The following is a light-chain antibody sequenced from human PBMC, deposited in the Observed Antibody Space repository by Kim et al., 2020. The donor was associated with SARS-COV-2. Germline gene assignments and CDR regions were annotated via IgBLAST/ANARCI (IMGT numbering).Light chain of an antibody. CDR2: AVL. Sequence: DIQMTQTPSSLSASVGDRVSITCRASEDIRNDLASYQHQPGQAPKRLIYAVLRLQSGVPSRFSGSGYGAEFTLTISSLQPEDFATYFCLQHRSYPYTFGQGTRLEIK. CDR3: LQHRSYPYT. J-gene: IGKJ5*01. CDR1: EDIRND. V-gene: IGKV1-17*01.